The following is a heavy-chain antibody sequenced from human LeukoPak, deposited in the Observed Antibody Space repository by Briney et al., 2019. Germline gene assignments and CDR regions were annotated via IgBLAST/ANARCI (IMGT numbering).Heavy chain of an antibody. CDR3: ARDGSIRGYYYGMDV. CDR1: GGSISSGGYS. V-gene: IGHV4-30-2*01. J-gene: IGHJ6*02. D-gene: IGHD1-26*01. CDR2: IYHSGST. Sequence: PSQTLSLTCAVSGGSISSGGYSWSWIRQPPGKGLEWIGYIYHSGSTYYNPSLKSRVTISVDRSKNQFSLKLSSVTAADTAVYYCARDGSIRGYYYGMDVWGQGTTVTVSS.